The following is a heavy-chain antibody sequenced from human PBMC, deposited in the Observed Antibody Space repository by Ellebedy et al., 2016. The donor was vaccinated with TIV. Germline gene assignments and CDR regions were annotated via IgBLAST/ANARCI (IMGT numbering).Heavy chain of an antibody. V-gene: IGHV3-7*01. D-gene: IGHD4-17*01. CDR3: ARRASYGDYAVQVNPWFDP. CDR2: IRQEGDEI. Sequence: PGGSLRLSCAALGFNFRSYWMTWVRQAPGKGLEWVAKIRQEGDEIYYVESVKGRFTISRDNAKNSLFLQMNSLRVEDTAVYYCARRASYGDYAVQVNPWFDPWGQGTLVTVSS. J-gene: IGHJ5*02. CDR1: GFNFRSYW.